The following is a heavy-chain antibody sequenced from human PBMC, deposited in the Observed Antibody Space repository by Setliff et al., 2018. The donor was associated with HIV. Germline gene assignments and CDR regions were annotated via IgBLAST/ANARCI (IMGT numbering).Heavy chain of an antibody. D-gene: IGHD1-26*01. CDR1: GFSFTDYG. CDR3: ARDGRGGSSPYYYYMDV. CDR2: IRGSGGST. J-gene: IGHJ6*03. Sequence: PGGSLRLSCAASGFSFTDYGMTWVRQAPGKGLEWVSGIRGSGGSTYYADSVKGRFTISRDNSKSRLYLQMNTLRAEDTAIYFCARDGRGGSSPYYYYMDVWGKGTAVTVSS. V-gene: IGHV3-23*01.